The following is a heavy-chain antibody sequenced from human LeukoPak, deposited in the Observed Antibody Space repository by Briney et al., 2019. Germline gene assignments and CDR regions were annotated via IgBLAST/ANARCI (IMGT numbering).Heavy chain of an antibody. CDR1: GYSFTSYW. J-gene: IGHJ4*02. CDR3: ARATSGSDY. V-gene: IGHV5-51*01. D-gene: IGHD3-10*01. CDR2: IYPGDSDT. Sequence: GESLKISCKGSGYSFTSYWIGWVRQMPGKGLEWMGIIYPGDSDTRYSPSFQGQVTISADTSISTAYMELSRLRSDDTAVYYCARATSGSDYWGQGTLVTVSS.